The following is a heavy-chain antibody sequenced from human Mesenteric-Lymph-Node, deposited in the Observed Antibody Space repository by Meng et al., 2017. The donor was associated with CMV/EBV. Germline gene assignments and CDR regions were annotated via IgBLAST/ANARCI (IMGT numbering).Heavy chain of an antibody. CDR2: ISDSGDGT. J-gene: IGHJ6*02. D-gene: IGHD3-10*01. CDR1: GFTFSRYS. V-gene: IGHV3-23*01. CDR3: AISITYYYGMDV. Sequence: GGSLRLSCAASGFTFSRYSMNWVPQAPGKGLEWVSSISDSGDGTYYLDSVKGRFTMSRDNSKNTLYLQMGILRAEDMAVYYCAISITYYYGMDVWGQGTTVTVSS.